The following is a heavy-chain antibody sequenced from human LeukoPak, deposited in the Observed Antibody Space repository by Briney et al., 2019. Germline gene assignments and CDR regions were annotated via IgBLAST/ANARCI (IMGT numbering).Heavy chain of an antibody. V-gene: IGHV3-23*01. J-gene: IGHJ6*03. D-gene: IGHD5-18*01. CDR3: ARVYTAMVTGHYYYMDV. Sequence: GGSLRLSCAASGFTFSSYGMSWVRQAPGKGLEWVSAISGSGGSTYYADSVKGRFTISRDNSKNTLYLQMNSLRAEDTAVYYCARVYTAMVTGHYYYMDVWGKGTTVTVSS. CDR1: GFTFSSYG. CDR2: ISGSGGST.